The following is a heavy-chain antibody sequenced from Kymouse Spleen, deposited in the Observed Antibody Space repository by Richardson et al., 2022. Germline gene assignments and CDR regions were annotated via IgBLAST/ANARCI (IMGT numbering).Heavy chain of an antibody. V-gene: IGHV3-48*02. CDR2: ISSSSSTI. CDR1: GFTFSSYS. D-gene: IGHD3-10*01. J-gene: IGHJ6*02. CDR3: ARWYYGSGSSHVYYYYGMDV. Sequence: EVQLVESGGGLVQPGGSLRLSCAASGFTFSSYSMNWVRQAPGKGLEWVSYISSSSSTIYYADSVKGRFTISRDNAKNSLYLQMNSLRDEDTAVYYCARWYYGSGSSHVYYYYGMDVWGQGTTVTVSS.